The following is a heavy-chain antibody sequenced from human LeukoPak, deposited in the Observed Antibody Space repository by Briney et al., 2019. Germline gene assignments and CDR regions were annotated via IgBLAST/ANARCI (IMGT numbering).Heavy chain of an antibody. CDR3: ARELSGSYYPDH. J-gene: IGHJ4*02. Sequence: KPSETLSLTCTVSGYSISSGYYWGWIRQPPWKGLEWIGSIYHSGSTYYNPSLNSRVTISVDTSKNQFSLKLSSMPAADTALYYCARELSGSYYPDHWGQGTLVTVSS. CDR1: GYSISSGYY. D-gene: IGHD1-26*01. V-gene: IGHV4-38-2*02. CDR2: IYHSGST.